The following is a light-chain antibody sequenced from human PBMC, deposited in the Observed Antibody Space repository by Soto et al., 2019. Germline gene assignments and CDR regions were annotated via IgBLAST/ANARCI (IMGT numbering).Light chain of an antibody. CDR3: SLYTSSSHWV. CDR2: EVS. CDR1: SSDVGSYNR. Sequence: QLVLTQPPSVSGSPGQSVTISCTGTSSDVGSYNRVSWYQQPPGTAPKLMIYEVSNRPSGVPDRFSGSKSGNTASLTISGLQAEDEADYYCSLYTSSSHWVFGGGTKLTVL. V-gene: IGLV2-18*01. J-gene: IGLJ3*02.